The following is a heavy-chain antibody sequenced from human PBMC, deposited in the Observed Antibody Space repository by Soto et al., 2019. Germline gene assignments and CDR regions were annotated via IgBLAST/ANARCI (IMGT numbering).Heavy chain of an antibody. CDR2: IKQDGSEE. Sequence: GGSLRLSCAASGFTFSNYWMNWVRQAPGTGLEWVANIKQDGSEEYYVDSVKGRFTISRDNAKSSLYLQMNGLRAEDTAVYFCAISDIYHFEPFDFWGQGTVVTGSS. CDR3: AISDIYHFEPFDF. D-gene: IGHD3-9*01. J-gene: IGHJ3*01. CDR1: GFTFSNYW. V-gene: IGHV3-7*05.